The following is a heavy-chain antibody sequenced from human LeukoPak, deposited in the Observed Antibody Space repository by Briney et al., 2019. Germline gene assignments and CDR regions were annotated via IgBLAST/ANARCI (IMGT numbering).Heavy chain of an antibody. CDR1: GYTFTGYY. D-gene: IGHD2-2*01. CDR2: INPNSGGT. CDR3: AREYCSSTSCYYWFDP. Sequence: ASVKVSCRASGYTFTGYYMHWLRQAPGQGLEWMGWINPNSGGTNYAQKFQGRVTMTRDTSISTAYMELSRLRSDDTAVYYCAREYCSSTSCYYWFDPWGQGTLVTVSS. J-gene: IGHJ5*02. V-gene: IGHV1-2*02.